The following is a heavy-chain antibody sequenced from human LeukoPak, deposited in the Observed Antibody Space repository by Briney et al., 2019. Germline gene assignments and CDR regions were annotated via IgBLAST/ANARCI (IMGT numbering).Heavy chain of an antibody. CDR3: ARDPGYESWSPFWGGMDV. Sequence: GVLRLSCAASGFTFSSSWMHWVRQAPGKGLVWVSRITRDGSSTTYADSVKGRFTTPRDNAKNTLYLQMDSLRDDDTAVYYCARDPGYESWSPFWGGMDVWGNGTTVIVSS. D-gene: IGHD3-16*01. CDR2: ITRDGSST. J-gene: IGHJ6*04. V-gene: IGHV3-74*01. CDR1: GFTFSSSW.